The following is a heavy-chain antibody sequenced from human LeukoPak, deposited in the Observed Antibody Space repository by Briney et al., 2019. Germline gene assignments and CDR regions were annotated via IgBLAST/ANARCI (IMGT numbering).Heavy chain of an antibody. V-gene: IGHV4-34*01. CDR3: ATRRPKYYYDSSGYYYHTGYFDY. J-gene: IGHJ4*02. CDR2: INHSGST. CDR1: GGSFSGYY. D-gene: IGHD3-22*01. Sequence: PSETLSLTCAVYGGSFSGYYWSRIRQPPGKGLEWIGEINHSGSTNYNPSLKSRVTISVDTSKNQFSLKLSSVTAADTAVYYCATRRPKYYYDSSGYYYHTGYFDYWGQGTLVTVSS.